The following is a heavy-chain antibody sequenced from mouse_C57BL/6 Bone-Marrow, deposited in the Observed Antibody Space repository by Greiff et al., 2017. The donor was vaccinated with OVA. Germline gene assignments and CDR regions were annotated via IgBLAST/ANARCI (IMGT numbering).Heavy chain of an antibody. J-gene: IGHJ4*01. V-gene: IGHV1-61*01. CDR2: IYPSDSET. CDR1: GYTFTSYW. CDR3: ERGPSYAMDY. Sequence: VQLQQPGAELVRPGSSVKLSCKASGYTFTSYWMDWVKQRPGQGLEWIGNIYPSDSETHYNQKFKDKATLTVDKSSSTAYMQLSSLTSEDSAVYYCERGPSYAMDYWGQGTSVTVSS.